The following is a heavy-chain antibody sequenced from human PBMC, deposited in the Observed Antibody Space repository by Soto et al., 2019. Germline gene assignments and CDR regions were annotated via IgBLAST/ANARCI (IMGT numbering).Heavy chain of an antibody. V-gene: IGHV3-30-3*01. CDR1: GFTFSSYA. CDR2: ISYDGSNK. CDR3: ARVLERTPRYSSGWYGAYYGMDV. J-gene: IGHJ6*02. D-gene: IGHD6-19*01. Sequence: LRLSCAASGFTFSSYAMHWVRQAPGKGLEWVAVISYDGSNKYYADSVKGRFTISRDNSKNTLYLQMNSLRAEDTAVYYCARVLERTPRYSSGWYGAYYGMDVWGQGTTVTVSS.